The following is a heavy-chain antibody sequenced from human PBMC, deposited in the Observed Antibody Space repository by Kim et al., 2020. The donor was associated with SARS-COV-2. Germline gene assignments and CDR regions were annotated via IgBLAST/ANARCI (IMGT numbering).Heavy chain of an antibody. CDR3: ASGDTGIQLWSPYYYYGIDV. Sequence: RFTISRDNAKNSLYLQMNSLRAEDTAVYYCASGDTGIQLWSPYYYYGIDVWGQGTTVTVSS. V-gene: IGHV3-11*01. D-gene: IGHD5-18*01. J-gene: IGHJ6*02.